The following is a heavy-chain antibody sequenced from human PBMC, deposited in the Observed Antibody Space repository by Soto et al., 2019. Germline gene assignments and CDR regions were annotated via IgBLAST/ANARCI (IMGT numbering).Heavy chain of an antibody. CDR2: IYYSGST. CDR3: AKGVPGIAVAGTGYFQH. Sequence: SETLSLTCTVSGGSISSGGYYWSWIRQHPGKGLEWIGYIYYSGSTYYNPSLKSRVTISVDTSKNQFSLKLSSVTAADTAVYYCAKGVPGIAVAGTGYFQHWGQGTLVTVSS. V-gene: IGHV4-31*03. J-gene: IGHJ1*01. CDR1: GGSISSGGYY. D-gene: IGHD6-19*01.